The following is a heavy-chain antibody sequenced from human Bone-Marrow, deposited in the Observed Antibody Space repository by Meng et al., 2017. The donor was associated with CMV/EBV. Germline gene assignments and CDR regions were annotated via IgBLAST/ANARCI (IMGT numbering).Heavy chain of an antibody. CDR1: DASINNFY. Sequence: SETLSLTCTVSDASINNFYWSWIRQTPGKGLEWIGYIYYSGSTNYNPSLKSRVTISVDTSKNQFSLKLSSVTAADTAGYYCARVDYGGNWEFDYWGQGTLATVSS. V-gene: IGHV4-59*01. CDR2: IYYSGST. CDR3: ARVDYGGNWEFDY. J-gene: IGHJ4*02. D-gene: IGHD4-23*01.